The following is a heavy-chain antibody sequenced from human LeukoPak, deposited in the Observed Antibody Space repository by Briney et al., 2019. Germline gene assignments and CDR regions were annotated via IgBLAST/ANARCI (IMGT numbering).Heavy chain of an antibody. V-gene: IGHV1-2*02. J-gene: IGHJ4*02. D-gene: IGHD2-21*02. CDR3: SRGPGGGVCYFDH. Sequence: GASVKISRNASGYIFTTHNMHSGRDAPGQGLERMGYINPNISDTNYAQKCPGRVTMTRDTSGNTNHLELRRLTSDDSAVYYYSRGPGGGVCYFDHWGQGTLVTV. CDR2: INPNISDT. CDR1: GYIFTTHN.